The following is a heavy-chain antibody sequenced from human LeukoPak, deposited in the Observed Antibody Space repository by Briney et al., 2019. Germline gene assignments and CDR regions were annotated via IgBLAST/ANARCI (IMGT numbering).Heavy chain of an antibody. J-gene: IGHJ3*02. CDR1: GYTFTSYD. D-gene: IGHD2-15*01. Sequence: ASVKVSCKASGYTFTSYDINWVRQATGQGLEWMGWVNPNSGNTGYAQKFQGRVTMTRNTSISTAYMELSSLRSEDTAVYYCARGEDIVVVVAATRGGAFDIWGQGTMVTVSS. CDR3: ARGEDIVVVVAATRGGAFDI. V-gene: IGHV1-8*01. CDR2: VNPNSGNT.